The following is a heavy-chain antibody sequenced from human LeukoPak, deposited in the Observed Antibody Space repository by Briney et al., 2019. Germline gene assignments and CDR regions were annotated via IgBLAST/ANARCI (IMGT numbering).Heavy chain of an antibody. CDR1: GYSFTNYW. CDR2: IYPGDSDT. V-gene: IGHV5-51*01. Sequence: GESLKISCKGSGYSFTNYWIGWVRQMPGKGLEWMGIIYPGDSDTRYSPSFQGQVTISADKSISTAYLQWSSLKASDTAMYYCARRGGSGCSGGSCYYSIDYWGQGTLVTVSS. CDR3: ARRGGSGCSGGSCYYSIDY. D-gene: IGHD2-15*01. J-gene: IGHJ4*02.